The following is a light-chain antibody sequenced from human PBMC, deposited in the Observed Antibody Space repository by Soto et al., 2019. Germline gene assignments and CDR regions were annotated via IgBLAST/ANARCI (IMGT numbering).Light chain of an antibody. Sequence: QSALTQPASVSGSPGQSITISCTGTSSDVGGYNNVSWYQQHPGKAPKLMIYEVSNRPSGVSNRFSGSKSGNTASLTISGLQAEDEADYYCSSYTSSSCYVFGTGTKLTVL. CDR1: SSDVGGYNN. V-gene: IGLV2-14*01. J-gene: IGLJ1*01. CDR2: EVS. CDR3: SSYTSSSCYV.